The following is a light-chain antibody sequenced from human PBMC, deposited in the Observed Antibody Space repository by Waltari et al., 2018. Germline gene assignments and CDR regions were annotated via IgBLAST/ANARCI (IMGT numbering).Light chain of an antibody. CDR1: QGISSY. V-gene: IGKV1-8*01. Sequence: AIRMTQSPSSFSASTGDRVTITCPASQGISSYLAWYQQKPGKAPKLLIYAASTLQSGVPSRCSGSGSGTDFSLTISCLQSEDFATYHCQQYYSYPPTFGQGTKVEIK. CDR3: QQYYSYPPT. CDR2: AAS. J-gene: IGKJ1*01.